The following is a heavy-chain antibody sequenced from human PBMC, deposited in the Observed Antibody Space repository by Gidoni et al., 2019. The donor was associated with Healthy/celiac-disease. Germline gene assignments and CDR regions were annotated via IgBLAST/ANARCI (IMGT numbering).Heavy chain of an antibody. D-gene: IGHD3-9*01. J-gene: IGHJ4*02. CDR3: AKVRRVDILTGPDY. CDR1: GFTFSSYG. CDR2: ISYDGSNK. Sequence: QVQLVESGGGVVQPGRSLRLSCAASGFTFSSYGMPWVRQAPGKGLEWVAVISYDGSNKYYEDSVKGRFTISRDNSKNTLYLQMNSLRAEDTAVYYCAKVRRVDILTGPDYWGQGTLVTVSS. V-gene: IGHV3-30*18.